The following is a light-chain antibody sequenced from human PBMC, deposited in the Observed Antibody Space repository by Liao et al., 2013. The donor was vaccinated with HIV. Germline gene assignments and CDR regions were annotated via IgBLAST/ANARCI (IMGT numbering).Light chain of an antibody. CDR3: QAWAGGTVV. CDR2: QDN. Sequence: SYVVTQPPSVSVSPGQTATITCSGDKLGEKYASWYQQKPGQSPVLVIYQDNKRPSGIPERFSGSNSGNTATLTISGTQAMDEADYYCQAWAGGTVVFGGGTTLTVL. J-gene: IGLJ2*01. CDR1: KLGEKY. V-gene: IGLV3-1*01.